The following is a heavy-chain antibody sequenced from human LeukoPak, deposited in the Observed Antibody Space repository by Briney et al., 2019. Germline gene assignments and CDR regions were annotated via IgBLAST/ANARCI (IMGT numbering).Heavy chain of an antibody. CDR1: GYTFSNYY. Sequence: SVKVSCKASGYTFSNYYMQWVRQAPGQGLEWMGGIIPIFGTANYAQKFQDRVTITADESTSTAYMEVSSLRSEDTAVYYCARSIGAAATYFDYWGQGTLVTVSS. CDR2: IIPIFGTA. CDR3: ARSIGAAATYFDY. V-gene: IGHV1-69*13. J-gene: IGHJ4*02. D-gene: IGHD6-13*01.